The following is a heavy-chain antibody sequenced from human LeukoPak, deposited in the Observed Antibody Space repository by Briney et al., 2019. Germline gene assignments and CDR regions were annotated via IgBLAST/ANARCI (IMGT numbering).Heavy chain of an antibody. Sequence: PGGSLRLSCAASGFTFSDYYMSWIRQAPGKGLEWVSCISDSGNTIYYADSVEGRFAISRANAKNSLYLQMNSLRAEDTALYYCVRFVSAATAGRSTGFDSWGQGTLVTVSS. CDR3: VRFVSAATAGRSTGFDS. D-gene: IGHD6-13*01. CDR1: GFTFSDYY. CDR2: ISDSGNTI. J-gene: IGHJ5*01. V-gene: IGHV3-11*01.